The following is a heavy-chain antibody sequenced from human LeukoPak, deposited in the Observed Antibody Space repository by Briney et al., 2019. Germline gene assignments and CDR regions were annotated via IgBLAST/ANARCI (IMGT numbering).Heavy chain of an antibody. CDR3: ARPKRGYCSSTSCYKVFDY. J-gene: IGHJ4*02. Sequence: SETLSLTCAVYGGSFSGYYWSWIRQPPGKGLEGIGEINHSGSTNYNPSLKSRVTISVDTSKNQFSLKLSSVTAADTAVYYCARPKRGYCSSTSCYKVFDYWGQGTLVTVSS. D-gene: IGHD2-2*02. CDR1: GGSFSGYY. V-gene: IGHV4-34*01. CDR2: INHSGST.